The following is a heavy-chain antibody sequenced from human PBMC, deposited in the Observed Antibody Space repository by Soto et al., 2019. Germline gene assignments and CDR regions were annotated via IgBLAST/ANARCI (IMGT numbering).Heavy chain of an antibody. CDR1: GGSISSADYY. D-gene: IGHD2-15*01. J-gene: IGHJ3*02. CDR3: ARAATGWGNAFDI. V-gene: IGHV4-30-4*01. Sequence: QVQLQESGPGLVKPSQTLSLTCIVSGGSISSADYYWSWVRQPPAKGLEWIGDIYYSGSTYYSPSLKSRLTMSVATSKNQFSRKLISVTAADTAVYHCARAATGWGNAFDICCQGTMITVAS. CDR2: IYYSGST.